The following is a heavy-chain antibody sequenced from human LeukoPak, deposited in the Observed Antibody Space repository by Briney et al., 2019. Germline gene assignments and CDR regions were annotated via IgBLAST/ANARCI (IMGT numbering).Heavy chain of an antibody. D-gene: IGHD2-21*02. Sequence: GGFLRLSCAASGFTFSSYAMSWVRQAPGKGLEWVSAISGSGGSTYYADSVKGRFTISRDTSKDPVYLQMNSLRADDTAVYHCAKPSGLSCGGDCYPGAFDYWGQGTLVTVSS. J-gene: IGHJ4*02. V-gene: IGHV3-23*01. CDR2: ISGSGGST. CDR3: AKPSGLSCGGDCYPGAFDY. CDR1: GFTFSSYA.